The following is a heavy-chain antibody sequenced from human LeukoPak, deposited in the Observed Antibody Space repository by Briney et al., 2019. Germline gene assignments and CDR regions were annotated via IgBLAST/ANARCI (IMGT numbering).Heavy chain of an antibody. CDR1: GFTFDDYA. V-gene: IGHV3-9*01. J-gene: IGHJ4*02. CDR2: ISWNSGSI. D-gene: IGHD2-2*01. CDR3: AKGGDEVPAAIDY. Sequence: PGGSQRLSCAASGFTFDDYAMHWVRQAPGRGLEWVSGISWNSGSIGYADSVKGRFTISRDNAKNSLYLQMNSLRAEDTALYYCAKGGDEVPAAIDYWGQGTLVTVSS.